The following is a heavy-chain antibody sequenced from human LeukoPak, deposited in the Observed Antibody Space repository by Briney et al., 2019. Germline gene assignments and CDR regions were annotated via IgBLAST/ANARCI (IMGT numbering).Heavy chain of an antibody. J-gene: IGHJ6*03. D-gene: IGHD2-8*01. Sequence: PGGSLRLSCAASGFTFDDYAMHWVRQAPGKGLEWVSGISWNSGSMGYADSVKGRFTISRDNAKNSLYLQMNSLRAEDTAVYYCARMVGYYYYYMDVWGKGTTVTVSS. V-gene: IGHV3-9*01. CDR1: GFTFDDYA. CDR2: ISWNSGSM. CDR3: ARMVGYYYYYMDV.